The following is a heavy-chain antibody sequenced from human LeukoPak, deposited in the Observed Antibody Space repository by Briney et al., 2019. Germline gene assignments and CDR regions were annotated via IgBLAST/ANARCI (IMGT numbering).Heavy chain of an antibody. CDR2: VNPIAGST. V-gene: IGHV1-46*01. D-gene: IGHD3-10*01. Sequence: ASVKVSCKASGYTFTSYYMHWVRQAPGHGLEWMGIVNPIAGSTSYAQKSQGTVTMTRDTSTSTVYMELSSLRSEDTAVSYCARDYYGSGSYYPRLYFDYWGQGTLVTVSS. CDR1: GYTFTSYY. CDR3: ARDYYGSGSYYPRLYFDY. J-gene: IGHJ4*02.